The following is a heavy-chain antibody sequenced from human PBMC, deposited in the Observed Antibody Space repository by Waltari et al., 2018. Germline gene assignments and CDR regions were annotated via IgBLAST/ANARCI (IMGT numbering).Heavy chain of an antibody. D-gene: IGHD3-3*01. Sequence: EVQLVESGGGLVQPGRSLRLSCAASGFTFDDYAMHWVRQAPGKGLEWVSGISWNSGSIGYADSVKGRFTISRDNAKNSLYLQMNSLRAEDTAVYYCAKDCHDFWSGYRDWGQGTLVTVSS. CDR1: GFTFDDYA. CDR2: ISWNSGSI. CDR3: AKDCHDFWSGYRD. V-gene: IGHV3-9*01. J-gene: IGHJ4*02.